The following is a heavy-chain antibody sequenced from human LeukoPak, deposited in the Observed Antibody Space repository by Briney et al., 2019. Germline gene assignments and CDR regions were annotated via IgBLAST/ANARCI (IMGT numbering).Heavy chain of an antibody. J-gene: IGHJ4*02. CDR3: ARVSGSYVFDY. Sequence: GRSLRLSCAASGFTFSDYYMSWIRQAPGKGVEWISYISSSTYTNYADSVKGRFTISRDNAKNSMYLQMNSLRAEDTAVYYCARVSGSYVFDYWGQGTLVTVSS. CDR1: GFTFSDYY. CDR2: ISSSTYT. D-gene: IGHD1-26*01. V-gene: IGHV3-11*05.